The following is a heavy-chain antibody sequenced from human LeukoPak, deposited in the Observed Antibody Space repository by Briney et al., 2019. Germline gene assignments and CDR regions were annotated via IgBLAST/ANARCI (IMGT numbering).Heavy chain of an antibody. CDR2: TYYRSKWYN. CDR3: ARDQLYYDSSDYFDC. CDR1: GDIVYSNSAP. Sequence: SQTLSLTCAISGDIVYSNSAPWKWIRQSPSRGLEWLGRTYYRSKWYNDYAVSVKSRITINPDTSKNQFSLQLNSVTPEDTAVYYCARDQLYYDSSDYFDCWSQGTLVTVSS. J-gene: IGHJ4*02. D-gene: IGHD3-22*01. V-gene: IGHV6-1*01.